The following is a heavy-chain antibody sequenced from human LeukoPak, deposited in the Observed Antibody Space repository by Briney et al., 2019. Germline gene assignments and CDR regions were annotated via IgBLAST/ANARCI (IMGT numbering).Heavy chain of an antibody. V-gene: IGHV4-59*12. Sequence: PSETLSLTCTVSGGSISSYYWSWIRQPPGKGLEWIGYIYDSGSTNYNPPLKSRVTISVDTSKNQFSLQLKSVTPEDTAVYYCARDTSRWYTYFQHWGQGTLVIVSS. CDR1: GGSISSYY. D-gene: IGHD6-13*01. CDR3: ARDTSRWYTYFQH. CDR2: IYDSGST. J-gene: IGHJ1*01.